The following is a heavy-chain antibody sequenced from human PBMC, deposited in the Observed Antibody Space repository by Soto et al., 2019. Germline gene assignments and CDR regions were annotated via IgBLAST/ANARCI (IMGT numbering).Heavy chain of an antibody. CDR2: IDSSDGST. CDR3: ARSRSASGTADY. CDR1: GYTFTSYY. D-gene: IGHD5-12*01. J-gene: IGHJ4*02. V-gene: IGHV1-46*04. Sequence: QVHLVQSGAEVKKPGASVKVSCQSSGYTFTSYYIHWVRQAPGQGLEWMGVIDSSDGSTTNAQRLQRRVTMTRDRSTSTVYMELSSLRPEDTALYFCARSRSASGTADYWGQGTLVTVSS.